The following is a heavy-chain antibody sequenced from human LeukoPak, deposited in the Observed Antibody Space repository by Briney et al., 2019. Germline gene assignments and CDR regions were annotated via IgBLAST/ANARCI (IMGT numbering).Heavy chain of an antibody. D-gene: IGHD4-11*01. CDR3: ARGTTVTTVWFDP. J-gene: IGHJ5*02. V-gene: IGHV4-39*07. CDR1: GGSISSSSYY. Sequence: SETLSLTCTVSGGSISSSSYYWGWIRQPPGKGLEWIGSIYYSGSTNYNPSLKSRVTISVDTSKNQFSLKLSSVTAADTAVYYCARGTTVTTVWFDPWGQGTLVTVSS. CDR2: IYYSGST.